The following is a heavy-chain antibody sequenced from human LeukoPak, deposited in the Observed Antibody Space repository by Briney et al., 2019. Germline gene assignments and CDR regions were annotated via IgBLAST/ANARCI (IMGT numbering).Heavy chain of an antibody. J-gene: IGHJ5*02. Sequence: SETLSLTCTVSGGSISSSSYYWGWIRQPPGKGLEWIGSIYYSGSTYYNPSLKSRVTISVDTSKNQFSLKLSSVTAADTAVYYCAREPPRTSSNWFDPWGQGTLVTVSS. CDR3: AREPPRTSSNWFDP. V-gene: IGHV4-39*07. CDR1: GGSISSSSYY. CDR2: IYYSGST.